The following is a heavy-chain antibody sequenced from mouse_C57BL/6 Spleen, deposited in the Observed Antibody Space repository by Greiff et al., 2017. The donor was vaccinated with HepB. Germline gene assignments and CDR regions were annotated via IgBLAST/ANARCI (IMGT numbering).Heavy chain of an antibody. CDR2: INPNNGGT. Sequence: EVQLQQSGPELVKPGASVKMSCKASGYTFTDYNMHWVKQSHGESLEWIGYINPNNGGTSYNQKFKGKATLTVNKSSSTAYMELRSLTSEDSAVYYCARDYGKEDAMDYWGQGTSVTVSS. J-gene: IGHJ4*01. V-gene: IGHV1-22*01. D-gene: IGHD2-1*01. CDR3: ARDYGKEDAMDY. CDR1: GYTFTDYN.